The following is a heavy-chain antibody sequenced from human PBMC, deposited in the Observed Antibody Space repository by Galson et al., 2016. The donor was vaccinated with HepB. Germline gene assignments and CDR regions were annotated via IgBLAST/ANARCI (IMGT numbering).Heavy chain of an antibody. CDR3: LRGAYSTLDY. CDR2: TYYKSKRYN. J-gene: IGHJ4*02. D-gene: IGHD6-13*01. CDR1: GDSVSGDNIA. Sequence: CAISGDSVSGDNIAWNWIRQSPSRGLEWLGRTYYKSKRYNDYALAVKSRITINADTSRNQFPLQMSSLTPEVTAMYYCLRGAYSTLDYWGQGTLVTVSS. V-gene: IGHV6-1*01.